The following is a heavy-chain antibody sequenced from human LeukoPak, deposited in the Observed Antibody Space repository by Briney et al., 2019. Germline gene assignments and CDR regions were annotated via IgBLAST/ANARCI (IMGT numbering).Heavy chain of an antibody. CDR1: GFTFSSYW. CDR3: ARTHYDFWSGHSYYYYYYMDV. CDR2: IKQDGSEK. J-gene: IGHJ6*03. V-gene: IGHV3-7*01. Sequence: QTGGSLRLSCAASGFTFSSYWMSWVRQAPGKGLEWVANIKQDGSEKYYVDSVKGRFTISRDNAKNSLYLQMNSLRAEDTAVYYCARTHYDFWSGHSYYYYYYMDVWGKGTTVTVSS. D-gene: IGHD3-3*01.